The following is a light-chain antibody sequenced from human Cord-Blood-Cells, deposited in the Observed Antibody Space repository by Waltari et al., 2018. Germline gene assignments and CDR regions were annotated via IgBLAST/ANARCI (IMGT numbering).Light chain of an antibody. CDR3: QSYDSSLSGSV. CDR1: SSNIGAGYD. CDR2: GNV. V-gene: IGLV1-40*01. J-gene: IGLJ3*02. Sequence: QSVLTQPPSVSGAPGQRVTISCTGSSSNIGAGYDVHWYQQLPGTAPKLLICGNVKRRSVVPDRLSGSKSGTSASLAITGLQAEDEADYYCQSYDSSLSGSVFGGGTKLTVL.